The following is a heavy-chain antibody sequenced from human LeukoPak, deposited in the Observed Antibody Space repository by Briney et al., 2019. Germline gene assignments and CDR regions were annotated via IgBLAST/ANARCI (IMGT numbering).Heavy chain of an antibody. Sequence: ASVKVSCKASGGTFSSYAISWVRQAPGQGLEWMGGIIPIFGTANYAQKFQGRVTITTDESTSTAYMELSSLRSEDTAVYYCARARSDPSWFDPWGQGTLVTVSS. CDR2: IIPIFGTA. CDR1: GGTFSSYA. CDR3: ARARSDPSWFDP. V-gene: IGHV1-69*05. D-gene: IGHD2-21*01. J-gene: IGHJ5*02.